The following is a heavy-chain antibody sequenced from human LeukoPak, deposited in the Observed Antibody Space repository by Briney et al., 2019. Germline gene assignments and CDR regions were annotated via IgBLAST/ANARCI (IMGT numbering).Heavy chain of an antibody. V-gene: IGHV4-39*07. CDR1: GGSISSSSYY. J-gene: IGHJ4*02. D-gene: IGHD6-19*01. CDR2: IYYSGST. CDR3: ARDKQWMDY. Sequence: PSETLSLTCTVSGGSISSSSYYWGWIRQPPGKGLEWIGSIYYSGSTYYNPSLKSRVTISVDTSKNQFSLKLSSVTAADTAVYYCARDKQWMDYWGQGTLVTVSS.